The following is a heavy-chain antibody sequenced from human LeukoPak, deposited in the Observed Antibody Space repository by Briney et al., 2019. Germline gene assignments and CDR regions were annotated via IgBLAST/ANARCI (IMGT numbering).Heavy chain of an antibody. CDR2: ISWNSGSI. D-gene: IGHD3-16*01. J-gene: IGHJ4*02. CDR3: AAGGGAISMEAFDY. CDR1: GFTFDDYA. Sequence: PGRSLGLSCAASGFTFDDYAMHWVRRAPGKGLEWVSGISWNSGSIGYADSVKGRFTNSRDNAKNSLYLQMNSLRAEDTALYYCAAGGGAISMEAFDYWGQGTLVTVSS. V-gene: IGHV3-9*01.